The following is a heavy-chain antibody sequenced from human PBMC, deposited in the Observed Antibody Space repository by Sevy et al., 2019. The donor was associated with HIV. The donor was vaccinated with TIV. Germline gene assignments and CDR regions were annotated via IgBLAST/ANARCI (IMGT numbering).Heavy chain of an antibody. V-gene: IGHV3-48*03. J-gene: IGHJ6*03. CDR2: ISSSGSTI. D-gene: IGHD3-9*01. CDR1: GFTFSSYE. CDR3: ATRLTGYYYMDV. Sequence: GGSLRLSCAASGFTFSSYEMNWVRQAPGKGLEWVSYISSSGSTIYYADSVKGRFTISRDNAKNSLYLQMNSLRAEDTAVYYCATRLTGYYYMDVSGKGTSVTVSS.